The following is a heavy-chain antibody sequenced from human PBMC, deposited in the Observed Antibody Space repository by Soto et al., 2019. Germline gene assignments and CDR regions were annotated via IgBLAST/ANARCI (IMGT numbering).Heavy chain of an antibody. J-gene: IGHJ6*03. CDR2: IYWDDDK. CDR1: GFSLSTSGVG. CDR3: AQSVAGAYYYYMDV. V-gene: IGHV2-5*02. Sequence: QITLKESGPTLVKPTQTLTLTCTFSGFSLSTSGVGVGWIRQPPGKALEWLAPIYWDDDKRYSPSLKSRPTLPKDTPENQVVRPGTNMDPVDTATYYCAQSVAGAYYYYMDVWGKGTTVTVSS. D-gene: IGHD6-19*01.